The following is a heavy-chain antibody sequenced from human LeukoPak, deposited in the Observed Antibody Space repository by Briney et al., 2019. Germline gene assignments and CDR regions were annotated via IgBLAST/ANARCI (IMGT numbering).Heavy chain of an antibody. CDR2: IYYSEST. J-gene: IGHJ6*03. V-gene: IGHV4-39*07. Sequence: PSETLSLTCTVSGGSISSSSYYWGWIRQPPGKGLEWIGSIYYSESTYKNPSLKSRVTIPVDTSKNQFSLKLSSVTAADTAVYYCARVPNYDDILTGYPYYYYMDVWGKGTTVTVSS. D-gene: IGHD3-9*01. CDR1: GGSISSSSYY. CDR3: ARVPNYDDILTGYPYYYYMDV.